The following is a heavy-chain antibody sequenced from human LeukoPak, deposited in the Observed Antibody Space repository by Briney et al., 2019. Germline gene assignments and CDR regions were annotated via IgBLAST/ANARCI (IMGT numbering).Heavy chain of an antibody. CDR2: INHSGST. J-gene: IGHJ4*02. CDR3: ARSKLEDFDWSSRSSPFDF. V-gene: IGHV4-34*01. D-gene: IGHD3-9*01. Sequence: SETLSLTCAVYGGSFSGYYWSWIRQPPGRGLEWIGEINHSGSTNYNPSLKSRVTISVDTSKNQFSLKLSSVTAADTAVYYCARSKLEDFDWSSRSSPFDFWGQGTLVTVSS. CDR1: GGSFSGYY.